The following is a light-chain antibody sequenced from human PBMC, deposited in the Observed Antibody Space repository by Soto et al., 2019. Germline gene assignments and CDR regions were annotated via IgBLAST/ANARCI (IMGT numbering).Light chain of an antibody. CDR2: KAS. CDR3: QQYNSHST. CDR1: QSISSW. J-gene: IGKJ1*01. V-gene: IGKV1-5*03. Sequence: DIQMTQSPSTLSASVGDRVTITCRASQSISSWLAWYQQKPGKAPKLLIYKASTLESGVPSRFSGSGSGTXXTXTIXSLQXDDFATYYCQQYNSHSTFGQGTKVEIK.